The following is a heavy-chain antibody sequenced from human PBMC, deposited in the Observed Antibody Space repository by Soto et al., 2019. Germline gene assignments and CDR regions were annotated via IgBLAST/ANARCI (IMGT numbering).Heavy chain of an antibody. J-gene: IGHJ3*02. CDR1: GYTFTDYY. CDR3: AREELLQLDVLPGGFDI. CDR2: ISPSGDST. Sequence: QVQLVQSGAEFKKPGASVKVSCKASGYTFTDYYMHWVRQAPGQGLEWMGIISPSGDSTTYAQRFQGRVTMTRDTSTSTVYMELSSLRFEDTAVYYCAREELLQLDVLPGGFDIWGQGTMVTVSS. V-gene: IGHV1-46*01. D-gene: IGHD3-22*01.